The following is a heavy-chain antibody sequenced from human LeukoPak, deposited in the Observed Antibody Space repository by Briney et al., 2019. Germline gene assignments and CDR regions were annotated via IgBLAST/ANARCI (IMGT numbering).Heavy chain of an antibody. J-gene: IGHJ4*02. D-gene: IGHD4-17*01. V-gene: IGHV1-69*05. Sequence: ASVKVSCKASGGTFSSYAISWVRQAPGQGLEWMGGIIPIFGTANYAQKLQGRVTMTTDTSTSTAYMELRSLRSDDTAVYYCARGGPFGYGDHDTECDYWGQGTLVTVSS. CDR3: ARGGPFGYGDHDTECDY. CDR1: GGTFSSYA. CDR2: IIPIFGTA.